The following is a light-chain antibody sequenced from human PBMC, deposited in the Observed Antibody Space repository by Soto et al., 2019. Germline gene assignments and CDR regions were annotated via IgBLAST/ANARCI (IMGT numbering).Light chain of an antibody. V-gene: IGKV1-27*01. CDR1: QGIRDH. Sequence: DIQMTQSPSSLSASVGDRVTITCRATQGIRDHLAWYQQKPGKVPELLIYAASTLQTGVPSRFSGSGSGTDFTLAISSLQPEDFATYYCQQSSSTPQTFGGGTKVDIK. CDR2: AAS. J-gene: IGKJ4*01. CDR3: QQSSSTPQT.